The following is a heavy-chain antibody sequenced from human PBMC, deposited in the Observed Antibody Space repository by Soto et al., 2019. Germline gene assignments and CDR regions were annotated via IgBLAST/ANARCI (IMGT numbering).Heavy chain of an antibody. Sequence: QVQLVESGGGVVQPGRSLRLSCAASGFTFSSYGMHWVRQAPGKGLEWVAVIWYDGSNKYYADSVKGRFTISRDNSKKTLYLQMNSLRDEDTAVHYCARLAKDGGYYVDYWGQGTLVTVSS. V-gene: IGHV3-33*01. CDR1: GFTFSSYG. CDR3: ARLAKDGGYYVDY. CDR2: IWYDGSNK. D-gene: IGHD2-15*01. J-gene: IGHJ4*02.